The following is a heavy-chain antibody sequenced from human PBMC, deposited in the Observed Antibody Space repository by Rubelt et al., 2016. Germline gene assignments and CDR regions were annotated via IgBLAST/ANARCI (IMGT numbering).Heavy chain of an antibody. J-gene: IGHJ4*02. CDR2: SYNREWT. D-gene: IGHD4-17*01. Sequence: QLQLQESGPGLVKPSETLSLTCTVSGVSLSSSDCYWAWIRQSPGTGLEWSGSSYNREWTHYNPSLNSRFPSSLDTSNNQFSLNLNSATAGDTAGYYCAREASTDYDFDYWGQGSLVTVSS. V-gene: IGHV4-39*07. CDR3: AREASTDYDFDY. CDR1: GVSLSSSDCY.